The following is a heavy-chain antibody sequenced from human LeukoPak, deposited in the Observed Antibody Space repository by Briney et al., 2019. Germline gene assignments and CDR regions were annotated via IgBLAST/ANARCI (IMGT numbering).Heavy chain of an antibody. V-gene: IGHV3-21*01. Sequence: PGGSLRLSCEASGFTFSNSWMTWVRQAPGKGLEWVSSISSSSSYIYYADSVKGRFTISRDNAKNSLYLQMNSLRAEDTAVYYCARDPYGSGSHYFDYWGQGTLVTVSS. CDR2: ISSSSSYI. CDR1: GFTFSNSW. CDR3: ARDPYGSGSHYFDY. J-gene: IGHJ4*02. D-gene: IGHD3-10*01.